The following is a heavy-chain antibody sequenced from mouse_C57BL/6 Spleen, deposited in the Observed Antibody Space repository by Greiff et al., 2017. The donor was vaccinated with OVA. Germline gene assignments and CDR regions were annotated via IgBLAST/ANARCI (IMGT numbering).Heavy chain of an antibody. Sequence: QVQLKESGAELVRPGTSVKVSCKASGYAFTNYLIEWVKQRPGQGLEWIGVINPGSGGTNYNEKFKSKATLTADKSSSTAYMQLSSLTSEDSAVYFCARSNGNYVGYWGQGTTLTVSS. D-gene: IGHD2-1*01. J-gene: IGHJ2*01. CDR1: GYAFTNYL. CDR2: INPGSGGT. CDR3: ARSNGNYVGY. V-gene: IGHV1-54*01.